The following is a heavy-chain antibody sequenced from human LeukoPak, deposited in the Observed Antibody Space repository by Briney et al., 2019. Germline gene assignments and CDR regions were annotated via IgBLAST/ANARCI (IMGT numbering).Heavy chain of an antibody. CDR1: GFAFNMFA. Sequence: GGSLRLSCAGTGFAFNMFAVDWVRQAPGKGLEWVSGLSCGCSTTNYADSVKGRFTISRDKSQNSVFVQLNSLRPEDTAVYYCARQQRIRHCSEGVCTEGYYFDYWGQGTLVTVSS. V-gene: IGHV3-23*01. CDR3: ARQQRIRHCSEGVCTEGYYFDY. CDR2: LSCGCSTT. D-gene: IGHD2-15*01. J-gene: IGHJ4*02.